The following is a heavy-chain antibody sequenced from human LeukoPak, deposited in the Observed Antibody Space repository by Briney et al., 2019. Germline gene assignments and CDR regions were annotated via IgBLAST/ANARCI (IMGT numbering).Heavy chain of an antibody. V-gene: IGHV3-30*03. Sequence: GGSLRLSCAASGFIFRTYGMHWVRQAPGKGLEWVAIISSDGKNKDYIDSVKGRFTISRGNSKNKLYLELNSLRTEDTAVYYCATSEDFDVLSGYTPYYYGMDVWGPGTTVTVSS. J-gene: IGHJ6*02. CDR3: ATSEDFDVLSGYTPYYYGMDV. CDR1: GFIFRTYG. D-gene: IGHD3-9*01. CDR2: ISSDGKNK.